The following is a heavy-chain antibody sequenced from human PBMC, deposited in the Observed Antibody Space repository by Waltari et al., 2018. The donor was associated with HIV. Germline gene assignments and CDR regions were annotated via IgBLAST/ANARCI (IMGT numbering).Heavy chain of an antibody. V-gene: IGHV1-2*02. J-gene: IGHJ5*02. Sequence: QVKLLQSGAEVKQPGASVKVSCNASGYKFTAYYLHCVRQTPGQGLEWMGWSNPKSGGTKYAQKFQGRVTMTTDTSISTAYMEVRMLISDDTAVYFCAGSHSSGWYVWFDPWGQGTLVTVS. CDR2: SNPKSGGT. CDR3: AGSHSSGWYVWFDP. CDR1: GYKFTAYY. D-gene: IGHD6-19*01.